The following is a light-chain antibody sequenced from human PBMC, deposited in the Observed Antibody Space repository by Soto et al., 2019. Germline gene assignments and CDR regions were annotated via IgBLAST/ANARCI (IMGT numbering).Light chain of an antibody. Sequence: LSLSPGERAPLSWRASQSVSNNYLAWYQQKPGQAPRLLIYGASNRATGIPDRFSGSGSGTDFTLTISRLEPEDFAVYYCQQYGGSGRFGQGTKVEIK. CDR3: QQYGGSGR. J-gene: IGKJ1*01. CDR1: QSVSNNY. V-gene: IGKV3-20*01. CDR2: GAS.